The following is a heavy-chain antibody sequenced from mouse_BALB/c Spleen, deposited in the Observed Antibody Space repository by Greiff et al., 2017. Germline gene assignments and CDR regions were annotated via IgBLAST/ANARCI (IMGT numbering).Heavy chain of an antibody. CDR1: GFTFSSYA. CDR2: ISSGGSYT. CDR3: ARHDDAMDY. J-gene: IGHJ4*01. Sequence: EVQGVESGGGLVKPGGSLKLSCAASGFTFSSYAMSWVRQTPEKRLEWVATISSGGSYTYYPDSVKGRFTISRDNAKNTLYLQMSSLRSEDTAMYYCARHDDAMDYWGQGTSVTVSS. V-gene: IGHV5-9-3*01.